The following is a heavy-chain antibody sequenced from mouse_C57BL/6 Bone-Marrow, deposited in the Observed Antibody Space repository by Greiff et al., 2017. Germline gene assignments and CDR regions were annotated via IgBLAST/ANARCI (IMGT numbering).Heavy chain of an antibody. D-gene: IGHD3-2*02. V-gene: IGHV1-19*01. CDR2: INPYNGGT. CDR1: GYTFTDYC. CDR3: SRKRTAQATAGFAY. J-gene: IGHJ3*01. Sequence: EVKLMESGPVLVKPGASVKMSCKASGYTFTDYCMNWVKPSHGKSLEWIGVINPYNGGTSYNQKFKCKATLTVDNSSSTAYMELNSLTSEDSAVDYCSRKRTAQATAGFAYWGQGTLVTVSA.